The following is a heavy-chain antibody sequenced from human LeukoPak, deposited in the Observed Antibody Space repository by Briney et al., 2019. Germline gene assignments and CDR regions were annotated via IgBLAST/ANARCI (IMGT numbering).Heavy chain of an antibody. J-gene: IGHJ4*02. CDR1: GGSISSSSYY. CDR3: AKSPFYRDSSGYSPFDY. CDR2: IYYSGST. V-gene: IGHV4-39*01. Sequence: SETLSLTCTVSGGSISSSSYYWGWIRQPPGKGLEWIGSIYYSGSTYYNPSLKSRVTISVDTSKNQFSLKLSSVTAADTAVYYCAKSPFYRDSSGYSPFDYWGQGTLVTVSS. D-gene: IGHD3-22*01.